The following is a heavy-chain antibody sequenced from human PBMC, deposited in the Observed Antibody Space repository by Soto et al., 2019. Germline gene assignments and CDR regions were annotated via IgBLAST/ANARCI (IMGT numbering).Heavy chain of an antibody. J-gene: IGHJ4*02. CDR3: ARDKGGGAGVDFDH. CDR1: GGSVTSTTNH. CDR2: IYDTGNT. Sequence: SETLSLTCGVSGGSVTSTTNHWSWIRQPPGKGLEWIGYIYDTGNTNYNPSFGSRVTISVDTSKNQFSLNLRSVTAADTAVYYCARDKGGGAGVDFDHWGRGTLVTVSS. D-gene: IGHD3-3*01. V-gene: IGHV4-61*01.